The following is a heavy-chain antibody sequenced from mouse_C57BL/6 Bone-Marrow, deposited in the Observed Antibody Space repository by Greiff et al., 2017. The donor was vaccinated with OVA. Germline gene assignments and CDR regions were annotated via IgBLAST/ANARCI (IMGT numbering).Heavy chain of an antibody. D-gene: IGHD1-1*01. V-gene: IGHV5-4*03. J-gene: IGHJ2*01. CDR2: ISDGGSYT. Sequence: EVKVEESGGGLVKPGGSLKLSCAASGFTFSSYAMSWVRQTPEKRLEWVATISDGGSYTYYPDNVKGRFTISRDNAKNNLYLQMSHLKSEDTAMYYCARSPITTVDYWGQGTTLTVSS. CDR3: ARSPITTVDY. CDR1: GFTFSSYA.